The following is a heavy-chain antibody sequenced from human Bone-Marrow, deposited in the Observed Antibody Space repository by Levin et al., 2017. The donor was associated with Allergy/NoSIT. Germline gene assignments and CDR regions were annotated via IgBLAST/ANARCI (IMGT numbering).Heavy chain of an antibody. Sequence: SQTLSLTCTISGGSITSHFWSWIRQPPGKGLEWIGYISKSGSTNYNPSLKSRVTISTDTSKNELSLKMKSVTAADTAVYYCARDRPGSYFTFDIWGQGTVVPVSS. D-gene: IGHD1-26*01. V-gene: IGHV4-59*11. J-gene: IGHJ3*02. CDR3: ARDRPGSYFTFDI. CDR1: GGSITSHF. CDR2: ISKSGST.